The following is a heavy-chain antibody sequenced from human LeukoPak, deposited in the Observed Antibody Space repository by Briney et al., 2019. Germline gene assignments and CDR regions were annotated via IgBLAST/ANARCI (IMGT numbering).Heavy chain of an antibody. Sequence: GESLKISCKGSGYSFTTYWINWVRQMPGKGLEWMGIIYPGDSDIRYSPSFQGQVTISADKSISTAYLRWSSLKASDTAMYYCARRGYCSGGSCFSAAFDIWGQGTMVTVSS. CDR3: ARRGYCSGGSCFSAAFDI. D-gene: IGHD2-15*01. CDR2: IYPGDSDI. V-gene: IGHV5-51*01. CDR1: GYSFTTYW. J-gene: IGHJ3*02.